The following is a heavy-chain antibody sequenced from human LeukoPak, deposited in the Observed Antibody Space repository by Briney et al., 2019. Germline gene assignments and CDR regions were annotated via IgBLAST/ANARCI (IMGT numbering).Heavy chain of an antibody. Sequence: SETLSLTCTVSGGSISSGSYYWSWIGQPAGKGLEWIGRIYTSGSTNYNPSLKSRVTISVDTSKNQFSLKLSSVTAADTAVYYCASGQRWLQPLDYWGQGTLVTVSS. J-gene: IGHJ4*02. D-gene: IGHD5-24*01. V-gene: IGHV4-61*02. CDR2: IYTSGST. CDR3: ASGQRWLQPLDY. CDR1: GGSISSGSYY.